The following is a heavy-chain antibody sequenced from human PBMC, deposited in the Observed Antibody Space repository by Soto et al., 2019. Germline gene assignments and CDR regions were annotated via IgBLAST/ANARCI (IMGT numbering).Heavy chain of an antibody. D-gene: IGHD2-2*01. CDR1: GGTFGSYA. CDR2: IIPIPGTA. J-gene: IGHJ6*02. V-gene: IGHV1-69*01. Sequence: QVQLVQSGAEVKKPGSSVKVSCKASGGTFGSYAISWVRQAPGQGLEWMGGIIPIPGTANYAQKFQGRVTIAADESTGGAYMELSSLRSEDTAVYYCARSQGSSTSLEIYYYYYYGMDVWGQGTTVTVSS. CDR3: ARSQGSSTSLEIYYYYYYGMDV.